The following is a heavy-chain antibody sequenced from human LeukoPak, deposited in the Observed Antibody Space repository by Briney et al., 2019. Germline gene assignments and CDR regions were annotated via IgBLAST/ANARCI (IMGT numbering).Heavy chain of an antibody. CDR3: ARDRLHYGEYEKTFDY. CDR2: ISSSSSYI. Sequence: GGSLRLSCAASGFTFSSYSMNWVRQAPGKGLEWVSSISSSSSYIYYADSVKGRFTISRDNAKNSLYLQMNSLRAEDSAVYYCARDRLHYGEYEKTFDYWGQGTLVTVSS. J-gene: IGHJ4*02. V-gene: IGHV3-21*01. CDR1: GFTFSSYS. D-gene: IGHD4-17*01.